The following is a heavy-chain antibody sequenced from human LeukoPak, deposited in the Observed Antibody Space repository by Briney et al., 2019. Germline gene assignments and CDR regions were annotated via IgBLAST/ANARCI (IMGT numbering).Heavy chain of an antibody. V-gene: IGHV7-4-1*02. D-gene: IGHD2-2*02. CDR1: GYTFTSYA. Sequence: ASVTVSCKASGYTFTSYAMNWVRQAPGQGLEWMGWINTNTGNPTYAQGFTGRFVFSLDTSVSTAYLQISSLKAEDTAVYYCARDLGIVPAAIVPTYYYYGMDVWGQGTTVTVSS. CDR3: ARDLGIVPAAIVPTYYYYGMDV. J-gene: IGHJ6*02. CDR2: INTNTGNP.